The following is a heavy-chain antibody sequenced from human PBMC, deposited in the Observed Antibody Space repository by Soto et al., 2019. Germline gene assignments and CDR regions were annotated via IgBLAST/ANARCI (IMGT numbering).Heavy chain of an antibody. CDR3: ARRQWSYFDY. V-gene: IGHV3-30-3*01. D-gene: IGHD2-15*01. J-gene: IGHJ4*02. CDR2: ISNDGANK. CDR1: GFSFHTFS. Sequence: GGSLRLSCAASGFSFHTFSMHWDRQAPGKGLEWVAVISNDGANKYYADSVKGRFTISRDNSKNTLYLLMNSLKTEDTAVYYCARRQWSYFDYWGQGTLVTVSS.